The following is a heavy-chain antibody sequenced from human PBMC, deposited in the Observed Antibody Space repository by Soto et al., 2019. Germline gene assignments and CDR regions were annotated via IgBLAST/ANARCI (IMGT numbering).Heavy chain of an antibody. J-gene: IGHJ6*02. CDR1: GGSISTYY. Sequence: SETLSLTCTVSGGSISTYYWSWIRQPPGKGLEWIGFIYYTGSTNYNLSLKSRVTISVDTSKDQFSLKLSSVTAADTAVYYCAVSRDGYSMDVWGQGTTVTVSS. D-gene: IGHD2-2*01. CDR2: IYYTGST. V-gene: IGHV4-59*12. CDR3: AVSRDGYSMDV.